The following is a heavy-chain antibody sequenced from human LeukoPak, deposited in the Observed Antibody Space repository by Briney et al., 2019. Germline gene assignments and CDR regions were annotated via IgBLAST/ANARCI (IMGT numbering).Heavy chain of an antibody. CDR1: GFTFSSYA. CDR2: ISKDGSTK. CDR3: ARDRYCSSGTYLDF. Sequence: PGGSLRLSCAASGFTFSSYAMHWVRQAPGKGLEWVAVISKDGSTKYYADSVKGRLTISRDNSKDTLYLQMDSLRPEDTAVYFCARDRYCSSGTYLDFWGQGALVTVSS. D-gene: IGHD3-10*01. J-gene: IGHJ4*02. V-gene: IGHV3-30*04.